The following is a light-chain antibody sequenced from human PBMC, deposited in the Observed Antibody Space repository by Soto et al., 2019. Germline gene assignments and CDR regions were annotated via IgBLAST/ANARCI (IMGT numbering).Light chain of an antibody. V-gene: IGLV2-11*01. CDR2: DVN. CDR1: SSDVGAYKY. CDR3: CSYAGTYTWV. J-gene: IGLJ3*02. Sequence: QSALTQPRSVSGSPGQSVTISCTGTSSDVGAYKYVSWYQQYPGKAPQLMIYDVNERPSGVPYRFSGSKSGNTASLTISGLQAEDDADYYCCSYAGTYTWVFGGGTKLTVL.